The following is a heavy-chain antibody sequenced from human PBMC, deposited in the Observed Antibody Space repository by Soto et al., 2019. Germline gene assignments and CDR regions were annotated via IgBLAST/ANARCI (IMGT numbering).Heavy chain of an antibody. J-gene: IGHJ4*02. CDR3: ARGPGGFGEFSLDY. CDR1: GCSITTYY. D-gene: IGHD3-10*01. CDR2: ISSGGST. Sequence: VQLQEWGPGLVKPSETLSLTCTVSGCSITTYYWSCIRPPAWQGLAWIGRISSGGSTNYNPSRRSRVAVSVHMSNHQSSLKLSSVTAADTAVYYCARGPGGFGEFSLDYWGQGTLVTVSS. V-gene: IGHV4-4*07.